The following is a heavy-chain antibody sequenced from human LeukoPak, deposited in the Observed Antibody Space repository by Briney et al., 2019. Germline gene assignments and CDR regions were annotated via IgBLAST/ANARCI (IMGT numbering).Heavy chain of an antibody. Sequence: PSETLSLTCAVYGGSFSGYYWSWIRQPPGKGLEWIGEINHSGSTNYNPSLKSRVTISVDTSKNQFSLKLRSVTAADTAVYYCARGGPGIIVATFIDYWGQGTLVTVSS. D-gene: IGHD5-12*01. J-gene: IGHJ4*02. V-gene: IGHV4-34*01. CDR2: INHSGST. CDR3: ARGGPGIIVATFIDY. CDR1: GGSFSGYY.